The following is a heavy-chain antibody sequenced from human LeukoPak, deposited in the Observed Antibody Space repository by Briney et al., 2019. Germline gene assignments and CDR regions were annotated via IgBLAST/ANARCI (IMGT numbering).Heavy chain of an antibody. CDR3: ARIVDYYDSSGPSPPGWFDP. D-gene: IGHD3-22*01. J-gene: IGHJ5*02. CDR1: GGSISSGGYY. CDR2: IYYSGST. Sequence: SETLSLTCTVSGGSISSGGYYWSWIRQDPGKGLEWIGYIYYSGSTYYNPSLKSRVTISVDTSKNQFSLKLSSVTAADTAVYYCARIVDYYDSSGPSPPGWFDPWGQGTLVTVSS. V-gene: IGHV4-31*03.